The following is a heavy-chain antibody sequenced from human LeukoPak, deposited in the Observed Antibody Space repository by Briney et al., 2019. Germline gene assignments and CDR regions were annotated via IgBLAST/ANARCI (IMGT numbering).Heavy chain of an antibody. Sequence: ASVKVSCTASGYTFTSYGISWVRQAPGQGLEWMGWISAYNGNTNYAQKLQGRVTMTTDTSTSTAYMELRSLRSDDTAVYYCARWGIAAAGTGGDWFDPWGQGTLVTVSS. V-gene: IGHV1-18*01. CDR3: ARWGIAAAGTGGDWFDP. CDR1: GYTFTSYG. CDR2: ISAYNGNT. J-gene: IGHJ5*02. D-gene: IGHD6-13*01.